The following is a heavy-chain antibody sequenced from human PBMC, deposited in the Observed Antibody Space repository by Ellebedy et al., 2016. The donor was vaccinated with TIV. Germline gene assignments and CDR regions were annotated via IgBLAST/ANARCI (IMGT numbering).Heavy chain of an antibody. Sequence: SETLSLTCTVSGGSISSGGYYWSWIRQHPGKGLEWIGSIYYSGSTYYNPSLKSRVTISVDTSKNQFSLKLSSVTAADTAVYYCAAGPMVRHSYWGQGTLVTVSS. CDR3: AAGPMVRHSY. D-gene: IGHD3-10*01. CDR2: IYYSGST. V-gene: IGHV4-39*01. CDR1: GGSISSGGYY. J-gene: IGHJ4*02.